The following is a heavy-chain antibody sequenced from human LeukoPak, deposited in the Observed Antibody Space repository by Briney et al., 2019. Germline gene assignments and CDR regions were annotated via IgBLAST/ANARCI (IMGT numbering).Heavy chain of an antibody. Sequence: GGSLRLSCAASGFTFSNAWMSWVRQAPGKGLEWVGRIKSKTDGGTTDYAAPVKGRFTISRDDSKNTLYLQMNSLKTEDTAVYYCTTVSKRPYYDFWSGYYADDAFDIWGQGTMVTVSS. D-gene: IGHD3-3*01. CDR2: IKSKTDGGTT. CDR1: GFTFSNAW. CDR3: TTVSKRPYYDFWSGYYADDAFDI. V-gene: IGHV3-15*01. J-gene: IGHJ3*02.